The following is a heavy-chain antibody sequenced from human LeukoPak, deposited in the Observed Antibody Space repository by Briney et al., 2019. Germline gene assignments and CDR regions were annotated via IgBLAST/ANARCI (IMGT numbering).Heavy chain of an antibody. CDR1: GYTLTELS. V-gene: IGHV1-24*01. J-gene: IGHJ4*02. Sequence: GASVKVSCKVSGYTLTELSMHWVRQAPGKGLEWMGGFDPEDGETICAQKFQGRVTMTEDTSTDTAYMELSSLRSEDTAVYYCATADRGYYDSSGYLDYWGQGTLVTVSS. CDR3: ATADRGYYDSSGYLDY. D-gene: IGHD3-22*01. CDR2: FDPEDGET.